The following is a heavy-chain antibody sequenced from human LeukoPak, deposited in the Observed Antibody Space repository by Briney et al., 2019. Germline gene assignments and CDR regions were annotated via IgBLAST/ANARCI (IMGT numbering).Heavy chain of an antibody. V-gene: IGHV3-7*01. J-gene: IGHJ4*02. CDR2: IKQDGSEK. CDR1: GFTFSSYW. D-gene: IGHD3-22*01. CDR3: ASHETYDSSGPPPNFDY. Sequence: GGSLRLSCAASGFTFSSYWMSWVRQAPGKGLEWVANIKQDGSEKYYVDSVKGRFTISRDNAKNSLYLQMNSLRAEDTAVYYCASHETYDSSGPPPNFDYWGQGTLVTVSS.